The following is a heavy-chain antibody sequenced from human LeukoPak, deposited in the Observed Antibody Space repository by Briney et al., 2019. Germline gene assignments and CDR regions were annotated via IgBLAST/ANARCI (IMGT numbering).Heavy chain of an antibody. CDR3: ARSRTYDFWSGYTFDY. CDR2: INPNSGGT. Sequence: ASVTVSFKASGYTFTVYYMHWVRQAPGQGLEWMGWINPNSGGTNYSQKFQGRVTMTRDTAISTAYMELSRLRSDDTAVYYCARSRTYDFWSGYTFDYWGQGTLVTVSS. J-gene: IGHJ4*02. V-gene: IGHV1-2*02. CDR1: GYTFTVYY. D-gene: IGHD3-3*01.